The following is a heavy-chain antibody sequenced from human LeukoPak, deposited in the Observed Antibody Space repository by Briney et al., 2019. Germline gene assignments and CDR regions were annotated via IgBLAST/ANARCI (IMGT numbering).Heavy chain of an antibody. D-gene: IGHD3-10*01. CDR3: VRDIREFLHFGDFSAEFYYYYMDV. Sequence: RPGGSLRLSWAAAGFTFTSSGMNWVRQAPGKGLEWVSYISTSSSTIYYADSVKGRFTISRDNAKNSLYLQMNSLRAEDTALYYCVRDIREFLHFGDFSAEFYYYYMDVWGKGTTVTVSS. V-gene: IGHV3-48*01. J-gene: IGHJ6*03. CDR2: ISTSSSTI. CDR1: GFTFTSSG.